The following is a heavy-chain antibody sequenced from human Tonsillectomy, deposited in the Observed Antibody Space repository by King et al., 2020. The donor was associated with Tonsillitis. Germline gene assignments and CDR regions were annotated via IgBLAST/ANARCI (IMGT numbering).Heavy chain of an antibody. Sequence: QLVQSGGGLVQPGGSLRLSCAASGFTFSSYGMNWVRQAPGKGLEWVSYISSSSSTIYYADSVKGRFTISRDNAKNSLYLQMNSLRAEDTAVYYCARDVCSSTSCYVNYYYGMDVWGQGTTVTVSS. J-gene: IGHJ6*02. CDR3: ARDVCSSTSCYVNYYYGMDV. CDR2: ISSSSSTI. D-gene: IGHD2-2*01. V-gene: IGHV3-48*04. CDR1: GFTFSSYG.